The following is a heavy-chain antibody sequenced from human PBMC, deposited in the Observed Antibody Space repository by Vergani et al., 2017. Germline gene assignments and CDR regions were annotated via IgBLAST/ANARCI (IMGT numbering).Heavy chain of an antibody. CDR2: IIPIFGTA. CDR1: GGTFSSYA. J-gene: IGHJ4*02. V-gene: IGHV1-69*01. CDR3: ARGFSSLYSSNRYFDY. Sequence: QVQLVQSGAEVKKPGSSVKVSCKASGGTFSSYAISWVRQAPGQGLEWMGGIIPIFGTANYAQKFQGRVTITADESTGTAYMGLSSLRSEDTAVYYCARGFSSLYSSNRYFDYWGQGTLVTVSS. D-gene: IGHD6-13*01.